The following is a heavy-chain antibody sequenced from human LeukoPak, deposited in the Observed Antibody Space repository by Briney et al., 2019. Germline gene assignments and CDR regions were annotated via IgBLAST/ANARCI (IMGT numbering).Heavy chain of an antibody. CDR3: ARVVSRRHCSSTSCYIEAFHFDY. D-gene: IGHD2-2*02. V-gene: IGHV4-61*01. J-gene: IGHJ4*02. Sequence: PSETLSLTCTVSGGSVSSGSYYWSWIRQPPGKGLEWIGYIYYSGSTNYNPSLKSRVTISVDTSKNQFSLKVSSVTAADTAVYYCARVVSRRHCSSTSCYIEAFHFDYWGQGTLVTVSS. CDR2: IYYSGST. CDR1: GGSVSSGSYY.